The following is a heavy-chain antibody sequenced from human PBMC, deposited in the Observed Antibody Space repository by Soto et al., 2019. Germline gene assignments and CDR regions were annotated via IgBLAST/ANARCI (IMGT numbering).Heavy chain of an antibody. Sequence: GSLKISCKGSGYSFTSYWIGWVRQMPGKGLEWMGIIYPGDSDTRYSPSFQGQVTISADKSISTAYLQWSSLKASDTAMYYCAAIAAARRGYYYYYGMDVWGQGTTVTVSS. V-gene: IGHV5-51*01. CDR2: IYPGDSDT. CDR3: AAIAAARRGYYYYYGMDV. J-gene: IGHJ6*02. CDR1: GYSFTSYW. D-gene: IGHD6-13*01.